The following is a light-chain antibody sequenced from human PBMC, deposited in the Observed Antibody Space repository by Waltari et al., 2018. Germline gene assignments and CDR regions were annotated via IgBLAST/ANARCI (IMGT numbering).Light chain of an antibody. Sequence: DIQMTQSPSTLSASVGDRVPITCRASQSISSWWAWYQQKPGKAPRLLIYKASSLESGVPSRFSGSGSGTEFTLTISSLQPDDFATYYCQQYNRYPYTFGQGTKLEIK. J-gene: IGKJ2*01. CDR2: KAS. V-gene: IGKV1-5*03. CDR3: QQYNRYPYT. CDR1: QSISSW.